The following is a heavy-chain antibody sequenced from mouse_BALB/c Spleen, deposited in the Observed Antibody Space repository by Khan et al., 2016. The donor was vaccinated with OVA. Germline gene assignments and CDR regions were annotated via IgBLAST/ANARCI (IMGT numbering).Heavy chain of an antibody. D-gene: IGHD2-12*01. V-gene: IGHV1-26*01. J-gene: IGHJ3*01. CDR1: GYSFTVYY. CDR2: VNPNNGDT. Sequence: VQLQQSGPDLVKPGASVKISCKASGYSFTVYYMTWVKQSHGKSPEWIGRVNPNNGDTNYNQNFKGKVILTVDKSSNTAYMELRSLTSEDSAVFYCARGYEFFPYWGQGTLVTVSA. CDR3: ARGYEFFPY.